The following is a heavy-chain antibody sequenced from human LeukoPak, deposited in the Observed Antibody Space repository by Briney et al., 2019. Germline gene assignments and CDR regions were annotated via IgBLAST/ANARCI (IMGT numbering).Heavy chain of an antibody. Sequence: AGGSLRLSCAASGFTFSSYSMNWVRQAPGKGLEWVSSISSSSSYIYYADSVKGRFTISRDNAKNSLYLQMNSLRAEDTAVYYCARVSNSSSWYELGYYYYMDVWGKGTTVTVSS. CDR1: GFTFSSYS. J-gene: IGHJ6*03. V-gene: IGHV3-21*01. D-gene: IGHD6-13*01. CDR2: ISSSSSYI. CDR3: ARVSNSSSWYELGYYYYMDV.